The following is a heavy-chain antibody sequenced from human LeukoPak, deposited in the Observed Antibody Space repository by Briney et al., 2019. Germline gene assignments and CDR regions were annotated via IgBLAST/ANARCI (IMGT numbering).Heavy chain of an antibody. D-gene: IGHD4-17*01. Sequence: GGSLRLSCVASGFTFRSYGMHWVRQAPAKGLEWLSLLRYDGSNEYYADSVKGRFTISRDNSKNTLYLQMNSLRAEDTAVYYCAKRMTTGPRSVYHYMDVWGKRTPVTVSS. CDR1: GFTFRSYG. CDR2: LRYDGSNE. V-gene: IGHV3-30*02. CDR3: AKRMTTGPRSVYHYMDV. J-gene: IGHJ6*03.